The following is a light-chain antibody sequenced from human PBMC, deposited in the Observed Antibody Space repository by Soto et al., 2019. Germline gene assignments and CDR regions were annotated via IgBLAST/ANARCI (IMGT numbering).Light chain of an antibody. CDR2: LGS. CDR1: QSLLHSNGYNY. J-gene: IGKJ2*01. Sequence: DIVMTKSPLSLPVTPGEPASISCRSSQSLLHSNGYNYLDWYLQKPGQSPQLLIYLGSNRASGVPDRISGSGSGTDFTLKISRVEAEDVGVYYCMQALQTPPYTLGQGTKLQIK. CDR3: MQALQTPPYT. V-gene: IGKV2-28*01.